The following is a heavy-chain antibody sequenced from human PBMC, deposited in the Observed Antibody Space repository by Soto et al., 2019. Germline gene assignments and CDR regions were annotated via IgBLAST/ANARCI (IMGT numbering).Heavy chain of an antibody. CDR3: ARDLARYSSGWYAYYFDY. CDR2: ISYDGSNK. CDR1: GFTFSSYA. Sequence: QVQLVESGGGVVQPGRSLRLSCAASGFTFSSYAMHWVRQAPGKGLEWVAVISYDGSNKYYADSVKGRFTISRDNSKNTLYLQMNSLRAEDTAVYYCARDLARYSSGWYAYYFDYWGQGTLVTVSS. V-gene: IGHV3-30-3*01. D-gene: IGHD6-19*01. J-gene: IGHJ4*02.